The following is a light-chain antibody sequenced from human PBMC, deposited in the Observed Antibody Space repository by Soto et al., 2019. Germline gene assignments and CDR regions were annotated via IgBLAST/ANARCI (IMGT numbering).Light chain of an antibody. J-gene: IGKJ1*01. Sequence: DIQMTQSPSSLSASVGDRVTITCRASQSISNYLNWYQQKPGKAPKLLIYAASSLQSGVPSRFSGSGSGTNFTLTISSLQPEDFATYYCQQYKSYWTFGQGTRVDLK. CDR2: AAS. CDR1: QSISNY. V-gene: IGKV1-39*01. CDR3: QQYKSYWT.